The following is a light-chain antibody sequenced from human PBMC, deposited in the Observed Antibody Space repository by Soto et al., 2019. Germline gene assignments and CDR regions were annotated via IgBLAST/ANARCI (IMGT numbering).Light chain of an antibody. V-gene: IGLV1-40*01. CDR3: QSSDSSLSGVWV. Sequence: QLVLTQPPSVSGAPGQRVTISCTGSSSNIGAGYDVHWYQQLPGTAPKLLIYGNSNRPSGVPDRFSGSKSGTSASLAITGLQAEDEADYYCQSSDSSLSGVWVFGGGTKLTVL. CDR1: SSNIGAGYD. J-gene: IGLJ3*02. CDR2: GNS.